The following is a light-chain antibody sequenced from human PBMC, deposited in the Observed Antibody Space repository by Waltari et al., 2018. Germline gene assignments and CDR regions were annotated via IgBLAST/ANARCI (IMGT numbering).Light chain of an antibody. CDR3: GTWDTNLSAWV. V-gene: IGLV1-51*02. CDR2: ENN. Sequence: QSVLTQPPSVSAAPGQKVTISCSGSDFKIEKKFVSWYPQLPGTAPKLLIFENNTRPPGVPNRFSGSKSGTSATLGITGLQTGDEADYYCGTWDTNLSAWVFGGGTKLTVL. J-gene: IGLJ3*02. CDR1: DFKIEKKF.